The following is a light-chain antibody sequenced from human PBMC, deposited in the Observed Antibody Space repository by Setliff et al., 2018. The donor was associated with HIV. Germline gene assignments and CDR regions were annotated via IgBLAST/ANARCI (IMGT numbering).Light chain of an antibody. CDR1: SSDVGGYNY. CDR2: DVS. Sequence: QSALTQPRSVSGSPGQSVTISCTGTSSDVGGYNYVSWYQQHPGKAPKLMIYDVSKRPSGVPDRFPGSKSGNTASLTISGLQAEDEADYYCFLYTSSTPLYVFGTGTKVTVL. J-gene: IGLJ1*01. V-gene: IGLV2-11*01. CDR3: FLYTSSTPLYV.